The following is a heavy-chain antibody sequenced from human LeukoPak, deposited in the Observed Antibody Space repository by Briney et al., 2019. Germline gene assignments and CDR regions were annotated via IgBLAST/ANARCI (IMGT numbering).Heavy chain of an antibody. CDR3: ARPGQWLGSFDI. V-gene: IGHV4-30-4*08. J-gene: IGHJ3*02. D-gene: IGHD6-19*01. CDR1: GGSISSGDYY. Sequence: SQTLSLTCTVSGGSISSGDYYWSWIPQPPGKGLGWIGYIYYSGSTYYNPSLKSRVTISVDTSKNQFSLKLSSVTAADTAVYYCARPGQWLGSFDIWGQGTMVTVSS. CDR2: IYYSGST.